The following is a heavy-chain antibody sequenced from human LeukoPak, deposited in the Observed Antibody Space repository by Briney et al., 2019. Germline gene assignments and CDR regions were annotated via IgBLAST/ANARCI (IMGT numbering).Heavy chain of an antibody. CDR1: GYTFTSYG. D-gene: IGHD2-15*01. J-gene: IGHJ5*02. V-gene: IGHV1-18*01. Sequence: VASVKVSCKASGYTFTSYGISWVRQAPGQGLEWMGWISAYNGNTNYEQKLQGRVTMTTDTSTSTAYMELRSLRSDDTAVYYCARDVDSYCSGGSCYPDLWFDPWGQGTLVTVSS. CDR3: ARDVDSYCSGGSCYPDLWFDP. CDR2: ISAYNGNT.